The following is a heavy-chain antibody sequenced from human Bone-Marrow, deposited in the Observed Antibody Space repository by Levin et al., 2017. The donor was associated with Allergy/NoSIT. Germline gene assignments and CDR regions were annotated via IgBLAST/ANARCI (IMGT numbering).Heavy chain of an antibody. V-gene: IGHV4-4*07. Sequence: SCTVSGGSISSYYWSWIRQPAGKGLEWIGRIYTSGSTNYNPSLKSRVTMSVDTSKNQFSLKLSSVTAADTAVYYCAREWGGYGELFDYWGQGTLVTVSS. J-gene: IGHJ4*02. CDR1: GGSISSYY. CDR3: AREWGGYGELFDY. CDR2: IYTSGST. D-gene: IGHD5-12*01.